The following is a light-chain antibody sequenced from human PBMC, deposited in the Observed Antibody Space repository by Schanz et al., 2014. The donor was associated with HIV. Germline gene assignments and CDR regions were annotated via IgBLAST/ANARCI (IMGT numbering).Light chain of an antibody. J-gene: IGLJ3*02. CDR3: SSFAGSTIPWV. V-gene: IGLV1-47*01. CDR1: SSNIGSNY. CDR2: RNN. Sequence: QSVLTQPPSASGTPGQRVTISCSGSSSNIGSNYVFWYQQLPGTAPNLLISRNNQRPSGVPDRFSGSKSGTSASLAISGLRFEDEADYYCSSFAGSTIPWVFGGGTKLTVL.